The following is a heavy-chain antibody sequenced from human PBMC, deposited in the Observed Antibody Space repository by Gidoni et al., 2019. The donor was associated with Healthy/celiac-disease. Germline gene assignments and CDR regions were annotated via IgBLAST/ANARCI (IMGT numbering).Heavy chain of an antibody. CDR1: GYTFTSYG. V-gene: IGHV1-18*04. J-gene: IGHJ4*02. CDR3: ARGGGGSYSIDY. CDR2: ISAYNCNT. Sequence: QVQLVQSGAEVKKPGAAVKVSCKLSGYTFTSYGLSWVRQAPGQGLEWMGWISAYNCNTNYAQQLQGRFTLTPDTSTSTAYIGLRSLSSDDSAVYYCARGGGGSYSIDYWGQGTLVTVSS. D-gene: IGHD3-10*01.